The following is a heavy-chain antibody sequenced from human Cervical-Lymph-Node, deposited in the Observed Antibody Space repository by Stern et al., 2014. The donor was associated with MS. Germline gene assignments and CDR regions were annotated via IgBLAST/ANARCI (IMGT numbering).Heavy chain of an antibody. J-gene: IGHJ6*02. Sequence: QMQLVQSGGGVVQPGRSLRLSCAASGFTFSSYGMHWVRQAPGKGLEWVSVISYDGSNKYYADSVKGRFTISRDNSKNTLYLQMNSLRAEDTAVYYCAKEGRGPAAVPRYYGMDVWGQGTTVTVSS. V-gene: IGHV3-30*18. D-gene: IGHD2-2*02. CDR3: AKEGRGPAAVPRYYGMDV. CDR2: ISYDGSNK. CDR1: GFTFSSYG.